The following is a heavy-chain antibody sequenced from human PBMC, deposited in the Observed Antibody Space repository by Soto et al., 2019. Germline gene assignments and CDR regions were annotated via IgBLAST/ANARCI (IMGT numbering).Heavy chain of an antibody. CDR2: INPKSADR. Sequence: ASVKVSCKTSGYNLSGYYIHWVRHVPGQGLEWMGWINPKSADRNYAQYFQGRVSMTRDTSISTAYLELSRLRSDDTVVFYCAISRSSAAGRIFDYWGQGTVVTVSS. V-gene: IGHV1-2*02. J-gene: IGHJ4*02. D-gene: IGHD6-13*01. CDR3: AISRSSAAGRIFDY. CDR1: GYNLSGYY.